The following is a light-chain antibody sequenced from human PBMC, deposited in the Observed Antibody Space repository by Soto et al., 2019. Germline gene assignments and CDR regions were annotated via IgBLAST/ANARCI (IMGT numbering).Light chain of an antibody. J-gene: IGKJ5*01. Sequence: EIVLTQSPGTLSLSPGERATLSCRASQSVSSSYLAWYQQKPGQAPRLLIYRASSRATGIPDRFTGSGSGTDFTITISRLEPEVLAVDYCQQYGSSPITFGQGTRLEI. CDR1: QSVSSSY. CDR2: RAS. V-gene: IGKV3-20*01. CDR3: QQYGSSPIT.